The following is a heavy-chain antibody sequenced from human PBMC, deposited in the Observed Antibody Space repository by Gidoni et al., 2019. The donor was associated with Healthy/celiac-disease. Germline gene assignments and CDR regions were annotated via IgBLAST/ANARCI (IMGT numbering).Heavy chain of an antibody. CDR2: IKSKTEGGTT. V-gene: IGHV3-15*01. CDR3: TTERRLWFRGGDG. D-gene: IGHD3-10*01. Sequence: EVQLVESGGGLVKPGGSLRLSCAASGFTFSNAWMSWVRQAPGKGLEWVGRIKSKTEGGTTDYAAPVKGRFTISREDSKNTLYLQMNSLKTEDTAVYYCTTERRLWFRGGDGWGKGTTVTVSS. J-gene: IGHJ6*04. CDR1: GFTFSNAW.